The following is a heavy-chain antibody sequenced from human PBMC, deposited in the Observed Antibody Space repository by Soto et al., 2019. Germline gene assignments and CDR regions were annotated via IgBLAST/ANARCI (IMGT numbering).Heavy chain of an antibody. Sequence: PSETLSLTCTVSVGSISSYYWSWIRQPPGKGLEWIGYIYYSGSTNYNPSLKSRVTISVDTSKNQFSLKLSSVTAADTAVYYCAREGSWYGFDYWGQGTLVTVSS. CDR2: IYYSGST. J-gene: IGHJ4*02. V-gene: IGHV4-59*01. D-gene: IGHD6-13*01. CDR3: AREGSWYGFDY. CDR1: VGSISSYY.